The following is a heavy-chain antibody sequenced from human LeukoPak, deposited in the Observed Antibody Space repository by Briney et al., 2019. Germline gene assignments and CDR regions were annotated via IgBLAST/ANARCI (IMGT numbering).Heavy chain of an antibody. V-gene: IGHV4-39*02. CDR1: GGSVSSSSYY. D-gene: IGHD6-25*01. J-gene: IGHJ4*02. Sequence: KTSETLSLTCTVSGGSVSSSSYYWGWIRQPPGKGLEWIGSIYYSGSTYYNPSLKSRVTISVDTSKNHFSLKLSSVTAADTAVYYCARLAAPYYFDYWGQGTLVTVSS. CDR2: IYYSGST. CDR3: ARLAAPYYFDY.